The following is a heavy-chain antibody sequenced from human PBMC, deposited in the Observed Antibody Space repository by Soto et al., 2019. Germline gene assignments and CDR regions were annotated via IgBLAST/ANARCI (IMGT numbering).Heavy chain of an antibody. D-gene: IGHD3-22*01. J-gene: IGHJ4*02. V-gene: IGHV2-70*01. CDR2: IDWDDDK. Sequence: SGPTLVNPTQTLTLTCTFSGFSLSTSGMCVSWIRQPPGKALEWLVLIDWDDDKYYSTSLKTRLTISKDTSKNQVVLTMTNMDPVDTATYYCARSNREAYYYDSSGYYDYWGQGTLVTVSS. CDR1: GFSLSTSGMC. CDR3: ARSNREAYYYDSSGYYDY.